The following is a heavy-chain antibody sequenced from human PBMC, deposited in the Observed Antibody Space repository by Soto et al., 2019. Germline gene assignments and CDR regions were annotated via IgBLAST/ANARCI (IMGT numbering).Heavy chain of an antibody. Sequence: QVQLVESGGGVVQPGRSLRLSCAASGFTFSSYAMHWVRQAPGKGLEWVAVISYDGSNKYYADSVKGRFTISRDNSKNTLYLQMNSLRAEDTAVYYCARDLMGFDPWGQGTLVTVSS. CDR1: GFTFSSYA. V-gene: IGHV3-30-3*01. CDR3: ARDLMGFDP. D-gene: IGHD2-8*01. J-gene: IGHJ5*02. CDR2: ISYDGSNK.